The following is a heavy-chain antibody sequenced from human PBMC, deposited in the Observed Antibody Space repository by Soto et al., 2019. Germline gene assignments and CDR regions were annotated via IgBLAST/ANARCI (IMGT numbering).Heavy chain of an antibody. V-gene: IGHV4-30-4*01. Sequence: QVQLQESGPGLVKPSQTLSLTCTVSGGSISSGDYYWNWIRQPPGKGLEWIGYIYYSGSTYYNPSLKSRITISVDTSKNQFSLKLSCVTAADTAVYYCARAGSSGSYYFDYWGQGTLVTVSS. CDR2: IYYSGST. D-gene: IGHD3-22*01. CDR1: GGSISSGDYY. CDR3: ARAGSSGSYYFDY. J-gene: IGHJ4*02.